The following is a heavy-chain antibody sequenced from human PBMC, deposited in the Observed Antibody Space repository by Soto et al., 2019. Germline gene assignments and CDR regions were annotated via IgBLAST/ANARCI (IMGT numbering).Heavy chain of an antibody. CDR2: IWYDGSNK. Sequence: QVQLVESGGGVVQPGRSLRLSCAASGFTFSSYGMHWVRQAPGRGLEWVAVIWYDGSNKYYADSVKGRFTISRDNSKNTLYLQMNSLRAEDTAVYYCARDKLGYFDYWGQGTLVTVSS. V-gene: IGHV3-33*01. J-gene: IGHJ4*02. CDR3: ARDKLGYFDY. CDR1: GFTFSSYG. D-gene: IGHD6-6*01.